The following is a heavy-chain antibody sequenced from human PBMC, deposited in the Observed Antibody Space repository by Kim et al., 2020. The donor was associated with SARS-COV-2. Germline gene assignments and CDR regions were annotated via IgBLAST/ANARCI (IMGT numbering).Heavy chain of an antibody. J-gene: IGHJ4*02. CDR3: ARAGGYSGYDLVY. V-gene: IGHV4-59*01. D-gene: IGHD5-12*01. Sequence: YHPSLKSRVTISVDTSKNQFSLKLSSVTAADTAVHYCARAGGYSGYDLVYWGQGTLVTVSS.